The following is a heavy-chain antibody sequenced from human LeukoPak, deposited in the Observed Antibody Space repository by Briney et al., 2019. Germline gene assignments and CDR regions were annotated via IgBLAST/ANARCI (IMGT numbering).Heavy chain of an antibody. V-gene: IGHV3-30-3*01. Sequence: GGSLRLSCAASGFTFSSYAMHWVRQAPGKGLEWVAVISYDGSNKYYADYVKGRFTISRDNSKNTLYLQMNSLRAEDTAVYCCARGRIAVGFDYWGQGTLVTVSS. CDR3: ARGRIAVGFDY. D-gene: IGHD6-19*01. J-gene: IGHJ4*02. CDR2: ISYDGSNK. CDR1: GFTFSSYA.